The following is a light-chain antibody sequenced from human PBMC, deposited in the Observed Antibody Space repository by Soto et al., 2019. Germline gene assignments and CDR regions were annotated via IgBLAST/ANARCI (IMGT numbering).Light chain of an antibody. CDR1: SSSIGINY. V-gene: IGLV1-47*01. CDR3: AAWDDSLSGVI. CDR2: KNN. J-gene: IGLJ2*01. Sequence: QSVLTQPPSASGTPGQRVTISCSGSSSSIGINYVYWYQQLPGTAPKLLIYKNNERPSGVPDRFSGSKSGTSASVAISGLXSEDXADYHCAAWDDSLSGVIFGGGTKLTVL.